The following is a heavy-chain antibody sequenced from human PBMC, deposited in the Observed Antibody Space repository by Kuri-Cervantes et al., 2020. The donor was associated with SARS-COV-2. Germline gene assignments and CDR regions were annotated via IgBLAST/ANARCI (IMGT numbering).Heavy chain of an antibody. V-gene: IGHV3-21*01. CDR3: ASAALSDFAFDI. CDR2: ISSSSSYI. D-gene: IGHD2-21*01. Sequence: GASLKISCAASGFTFSSYAMNWVRQAPGKGLEWVSYISSSSSYIYYADSLKGRFTISRGNAKSSLYLQMNSLRAEETAVYYCASAALSDFAFDIWGQGTMVTVSS. J-gene: IGHJ3*02. CDR1: GFTFSSYA.